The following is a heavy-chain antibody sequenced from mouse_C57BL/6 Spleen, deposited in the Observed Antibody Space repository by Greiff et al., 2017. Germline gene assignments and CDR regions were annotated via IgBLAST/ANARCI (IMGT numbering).Heavy chain of an antibody. CDR1: GYTFTSYW. V-gene: IGHV1-74*01. Sequence: QVQLQQSGAELVKPGASVKVSCKASGYTFTSYWMHWVKQRPGQGLEWIGRIHPSDSDTNYNQKFKGKATLTVDQSSSTAYMQLSSLTSEDSAVYYCATISTVGGWCFAVWGTGTTVTVSA. J-gene: IGHJ1*03. CDR2: IHPSDSDT. D-gene: IGHD1-1*01. CDR3: ATISTVGGWCFAV.